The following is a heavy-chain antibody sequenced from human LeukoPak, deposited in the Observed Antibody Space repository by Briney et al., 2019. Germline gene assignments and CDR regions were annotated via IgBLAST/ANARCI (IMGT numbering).Heavy chain of an antibody. CDR1: GFTFSSYW. CDR3: ARISQRSFDP. J-gene: IGHJ5*02. V-gene: IGHV3-7*05. Sequence: GGSLRLSCAASGFTFSSYWMSWVRQAPGKGLEWVASIKQDGVEQYYVDSVEGRFTISRDNAKSSLFLQMNSLRAEDTAVYYCARISQRSFDPCGQGTLVTVSS. CDR2: IKQDGVEQ. D-gene: IGHD2-15*01.